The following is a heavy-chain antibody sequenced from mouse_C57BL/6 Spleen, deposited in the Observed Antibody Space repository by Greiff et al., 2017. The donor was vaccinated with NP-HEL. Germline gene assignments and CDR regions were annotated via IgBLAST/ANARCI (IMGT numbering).Heavy chain of an antibody. V-gene: IGHV3-6*01. Sequence: ESGPGLVKPSQSLSLTCSVTGYSITSGYYWNWIRQFPGNKLEWMGYISYDGSNNYNPSLKNRISITRDTSKNQFFLKLNSVTTEDTATYYCARRDYDYDGWFAYWGQGTLVTVSA. CDR3: ARRDYDYDGWFAY. J-gene: IGHJ3*01. CDR2: ISYDGSN. D-gene: IGHD2-4*01. CDR1: GYSITSGYY.